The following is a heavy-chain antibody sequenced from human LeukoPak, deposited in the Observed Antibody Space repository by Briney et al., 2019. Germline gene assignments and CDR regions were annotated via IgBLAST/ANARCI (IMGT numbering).Heavy chain of an antibody. CDR2: ILYSGST. V-gene: IGHV4-4*02. CDR1: GVSFSSSDW. CDR3: ARDLYPYGLDV. J-gene: IGHJ6*04. Sequence: PSETLSLTCTVSGVSFSSSDWWTWVRQPPGKGLEWIGEILYSGSTNYNPSLKSRVTISIDRSKNHFSLKLSSVTAADTAVYYCARDLYPYGLDVWGKGTTVTVSS.